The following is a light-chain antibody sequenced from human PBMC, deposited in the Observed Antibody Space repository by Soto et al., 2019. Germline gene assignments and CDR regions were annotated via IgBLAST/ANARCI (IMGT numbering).Light chain of an antibody. Sequence: DIQMTQSPSALSASVGDRVTITCRASQTISSRLAWYQQKPGKAPKLLIHDASNLESGVPSRFSGSGSGAEFTLTISSLQPDDFATYYCQQYNSYPITFGQGTRLEIK. CDR3: QQYNSYPIT. CDR1: QTISSR. J-gene: IGKJ5*01. CDR2: DAS. V-gene: IGKV1-5*01.